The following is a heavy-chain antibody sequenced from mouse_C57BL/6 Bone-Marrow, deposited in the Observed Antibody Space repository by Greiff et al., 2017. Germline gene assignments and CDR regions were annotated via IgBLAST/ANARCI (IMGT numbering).Heavy chain of an antibody. V-gene: IGHV1-81*01. CDR2: IYPGSGNT. J-gene: IGHJ2*01. CDR3: AREDYYCDY. Sequence: QVQLQQSGAELARPGASVKLSCKASGYTFTSYGISWVKQRPGQGLEWIGEIYPGSGNTYYNEKFKGKATLAADKSSSTAYMELRSLTSEDSADYFCAREDYYCDYWGQGTALTVSS. CDR1: GYTFTSYG.